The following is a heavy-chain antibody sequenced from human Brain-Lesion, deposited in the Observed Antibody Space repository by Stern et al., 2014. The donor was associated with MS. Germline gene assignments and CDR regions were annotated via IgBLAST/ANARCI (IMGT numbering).Heavy chain of an antibody. V-gene: IGHV3-9*01. D-gene: IGHD1-14*01. Sequence: EVQLVQSGGDLVQPGRSLRLSCAAFGFTFDDYAMHWVRQAPGKGLEWVAGISWNSGTIGYADSVKGRFTTSRDNAYSSLYLKMNSLRPEDTALYYCARDITGSSAYFAYGGQGTLVTVSS. CDR3: ARDITGSSAYFAY. CDR1: GFTFDDYA. J-gene: IGHJ4*02. CDR2: ISWNSGTI.